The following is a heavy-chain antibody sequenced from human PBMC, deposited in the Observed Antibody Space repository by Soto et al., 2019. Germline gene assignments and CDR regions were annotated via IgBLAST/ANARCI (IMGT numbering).Heavy chain of an antibody. Sequence: PGESLTISCKCSGYSFTRYWIGWVRQMPGKGLEWMGIIYPGDSDTRYSPSFQGQVTISADKSISTAYLQWSSLKASDTAMYYCAIRYSSSSDSSFDYWGQGTLVTVSS. CDR1: GYSFTRYW. V-gene: IGHV5-51*01. D-gene: IGHD6-6*01. CDR2: IYPGDSDT. CDR3: AIRYSSSSDSSFDY. J-gene: IGHJ4*02.